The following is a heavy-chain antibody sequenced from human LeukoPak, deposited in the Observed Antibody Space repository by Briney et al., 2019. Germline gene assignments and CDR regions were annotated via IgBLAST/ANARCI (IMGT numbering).Heavy chain of an antibody. D-gene: IGHD2-15*01. Sequence: PGGSLRLSCAASGVTFSDHYMDWVRQAPGKGLEWDGRTTNKAHSYTTEYAASVKGRFTISRDDSKNSLYLQMNSLKTEDTAVYYCARRYCIGGNCRYSDYWGQGTLVTVSS. CDR1: GVTFSDHY. V-gene: IGHV3-72*01. CDR2: TTNKAHSYTT. J-gene: IGHJ4*02. CDR3: ARRYCIGGNCRYSDY.